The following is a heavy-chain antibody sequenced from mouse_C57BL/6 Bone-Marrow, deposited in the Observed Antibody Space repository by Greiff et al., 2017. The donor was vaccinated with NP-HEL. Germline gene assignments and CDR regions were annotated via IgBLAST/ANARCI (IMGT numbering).Heavy chain of an antibody. Sequence: QVTLKESGPGILQPSQTLSLTCSFSGFSLSTFGMGVGWIRQPSGKGLEWLAHLWWGDDKYYNPALKSRPTISKDTSKNPVCLKIANVDTADTATYYCARIGIAYGNDWAYWGQGTLVTVSA. CDR3: ARIGIAYGNDWAY. J-gene: IGHJ3*01. CDR2: LWWGDDK. D-gene: IGHD2-2*01. V-gene: IGHV8-8*01. CDR1: GFSLSTFGMG.